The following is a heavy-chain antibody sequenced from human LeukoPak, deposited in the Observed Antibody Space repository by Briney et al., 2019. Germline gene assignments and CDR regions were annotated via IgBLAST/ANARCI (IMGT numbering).Heavy chain of an antibody. J-gene: IGHJ6*03. Sequence: SQTLSLTYTVSGGSISSGSYYWSWIRQPAGKGLEWIGRIYTSRSTNYNPSLKSRVTISVDTSKNQFSLKLSSVTAADTAVYYCAREGYCSGGSCLYYYYYYMDVWGKGTTVTVSS. CDR2: IYTSRST. CDR3: AREGYCSGGSCLYYYYYYMDV. D-gene: IGHD2-15*01. V-gene: IGHV4-61*02. CDR1: GGSISSGSYY.